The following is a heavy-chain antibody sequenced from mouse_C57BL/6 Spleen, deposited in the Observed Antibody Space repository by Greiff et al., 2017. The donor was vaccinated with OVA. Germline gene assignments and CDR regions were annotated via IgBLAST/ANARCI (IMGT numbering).Heavy chain of an antibody. CDR1: GYTFTSYW. CDR2: IYPGSGST. J-gene: IGHJ4*01. D-gene: IGHD1-1*01. CDR3: ASYGSSAFYAMDY. V-gene: IGHV1-55*01. Sequence: VQLQQPGAELVKPGASVKMSCKASGYTFTSYWITWVKQRPEQGLEWIGDIYPGSGSTNYNEKFKSKATLTVDTSSSTAYMQLSSLTSEDSAVYYCASYGSSAFYAMDYWGQGTSVTVSS.